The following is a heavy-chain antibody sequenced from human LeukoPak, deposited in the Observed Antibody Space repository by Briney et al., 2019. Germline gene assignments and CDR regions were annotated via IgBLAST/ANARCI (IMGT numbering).Heavy chain of an antibody. V-gene: IGHV3-7*01. Sequence: ANIKQDGSEKYYVDSVKGRFTISRDNAKNSLYLQMNSLRAEDTAVYYCARGSRYFDWLLPFDYWGQGTLVTVSS. CDR2: IKQDGSEK. D-gene: IGHD3-9*01. CDR3: ARGSRYFDWLLPFDY. J-gene: IGHJ4*02.